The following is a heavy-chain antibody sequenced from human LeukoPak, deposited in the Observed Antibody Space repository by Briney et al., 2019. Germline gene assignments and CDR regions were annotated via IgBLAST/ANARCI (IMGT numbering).Heavy chain of an antibody. CDR3: VRGDWYFES. CDR2: VNRDGTEK. Sequence: GGSLRLSCVTSGFHFSDSRMTWVRQAPGKGLQWLANVNRDGTEKHFLDSVEGRFTISRDNANKSLYLQMSSLRPQDTSVYFCVRGDWYFESWGQGTLVTVSS. D-gene: IGHD2-21*01. CDR1: GFHFSDSR. V-gene: IGHV3-7*04. J-gene: IGHJ4*02.